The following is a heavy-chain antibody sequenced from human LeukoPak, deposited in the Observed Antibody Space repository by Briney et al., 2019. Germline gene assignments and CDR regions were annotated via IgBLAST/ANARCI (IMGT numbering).Heavy chain of an antibody. Sequence: SGGSLRLSCATSGFTFSSYALHWVRQAPGKGLGYGSGISSNGDSTDYANSVKGRFPISRDNSKNPLYLQMGSLRSEDMAVFYCATGIAVAAFDYWGQGTLVTVSS. CDR3: ATGIAVAAFDY. CDR2: ISSNGDST. CDR1: GFTFSSYA. V-gene: IGHV3-64*01. J-gene: IGHJ4*02. D-gene: IGHD6-19*01.